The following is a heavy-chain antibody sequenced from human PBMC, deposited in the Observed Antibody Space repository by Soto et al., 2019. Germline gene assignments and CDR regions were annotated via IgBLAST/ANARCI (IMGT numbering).Heavy chain of an antibody. Sequence: QVQLVESGGGVVQPGTSLRLSCAASGFTFSNYAMHWVRQAPGKGLEWMAYISYDGSRRYYADSVKGRFISSRDNSKNTVYLQMNSLRAEDMALYYCAKHLTRTWAIDYWGQGTLVAVSS. D-gene: IGHD2-2*01. CDR1: GFTFSNYA. V-gene: IGHV3-30*18. CDR3: AKHLTRTWAIDY. J-gene: IGHJ4*02. CDR2: ISYDGSRR.